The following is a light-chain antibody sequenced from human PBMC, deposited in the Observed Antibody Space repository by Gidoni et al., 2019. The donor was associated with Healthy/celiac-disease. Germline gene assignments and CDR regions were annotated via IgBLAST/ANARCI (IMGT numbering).Light chain of an antibody. J-gene: IGKJ1*01. CDR1: QSISSY. Sequence: DIQMTQSPSSLYASVGDRVTITGRASQSISSYLNWYQQKPGKAPKLLIYAASSLQSGVPSRFSGSGSGTDFTLTISSLQPEDFATYYCQQSYSTWTFGQXTKVEIK. CDR3: QQSYSTWT. V-gene: IGKV1-39*01. CDR2: AAS.